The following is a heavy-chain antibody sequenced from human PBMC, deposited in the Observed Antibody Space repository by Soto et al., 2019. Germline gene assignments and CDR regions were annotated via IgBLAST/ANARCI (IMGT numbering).Heavy chain of an antibody. Sequence: EVQLLESGGGLVQPGGSLRLSCAASGFTFSSYAMSWVRQAPGKGLEWVSAISGSGGSTYYAGSVKGRFTISRDNSKNTVYLQMNSLRAEDTAVYYCATSSIAARQGGSGVDYWGKGTLVTVSS. D-gene: IGHD6-6*01. V-gene: IGHV3-23*01. CDR3: ATSSIAARQGGSGVDY. J-gene: IGHJ4*02. CDR1: GFTFSSYA. CDR2: ISGSGGST.